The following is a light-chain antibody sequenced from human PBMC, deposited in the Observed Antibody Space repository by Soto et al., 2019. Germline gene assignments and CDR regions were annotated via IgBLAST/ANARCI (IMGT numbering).Light chain of an antibody. V-gene: IGKV3-20*01. CDR1: ETVYDRQ. CDR2: AIS. Sequence: IVLTQSPGTLSASPGGRATLSCRSSETVYDRQLAWYQQRAGQAPRLLIYAISTRAAGIPDRFSGSGSGTDFTLTISRVEPADSAMYYCQQFGSSWWTFAQGTKGDIK. J-gene: IGKJ1*01. CDR3: QQFGSSWWT.